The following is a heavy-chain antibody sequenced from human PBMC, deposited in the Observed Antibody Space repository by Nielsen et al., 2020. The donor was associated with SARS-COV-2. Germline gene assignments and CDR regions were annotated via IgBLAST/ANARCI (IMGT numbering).Heavy chain of an antibody. J-gene: IGHJ4*02. CDR2: ISGSGGST. V-gene: IGHV3-23*01. CDR3: AARIYCGGDCSGG. CDR1: GFTFSSYA. Sequence: GESLKISCAASGFTFSSYAMSWVRQAPGKGLEWVSAISGSGGSTYYADSVKGRFTISRDNAKNSLYLQMNSLRDEDTAVYYCAARIYCGGDCSGGWGQGTLVTVSS. D-gene: IGHD2-21*01.